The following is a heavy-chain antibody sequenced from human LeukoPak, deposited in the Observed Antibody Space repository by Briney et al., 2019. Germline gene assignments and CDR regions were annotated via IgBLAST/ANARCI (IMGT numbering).Heavy chain of an antibody. CDR1: GGSIRSSSYY. Sequence: PSETLSLTCTVSGGSIRSSSYYWGWIRQSPGKGLEWIGSIYYSGSTYYNPSLKSRVTISVDTSKNQFSLKLSSVTAADTAVYDCASLGRNYDKGEACDIWGQGTMVTVSS. D-gene: IGHD3-22*01. CDR3: ASLGRNYDKGEACDI. J-gene: IGHJ3*02. CDR2: IYYSGST. V-gene: IGHV4-39*01.